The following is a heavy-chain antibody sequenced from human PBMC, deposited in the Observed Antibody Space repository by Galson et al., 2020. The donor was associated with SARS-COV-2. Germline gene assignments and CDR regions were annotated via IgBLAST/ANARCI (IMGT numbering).Heavy chain of an antibody. V-gene: IGHV3-30*03. D-gene: IGHD1-7*01. J-gene: IGHJ4*02. CDR3: AREPLIGTSQDY. Sequence: GESLKISCAASGFTFSSHGMHWVRQAPGKGLEWVAVITYDGSVKYYGDSVKGRFTISRDNSKNTLYLQMNRLRPEDTAVYYCAREPLIGTSQDYWGQGNLVTVSS. CDR1: GFTFSSHG. CDR2: ITYDGSVK.